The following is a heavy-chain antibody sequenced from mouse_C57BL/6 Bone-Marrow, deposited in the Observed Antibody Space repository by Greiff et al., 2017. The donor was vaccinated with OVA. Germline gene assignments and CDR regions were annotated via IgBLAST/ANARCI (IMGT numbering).Heavy chain of an antibody. CDR2: IYPGDGDT. V-gene: IGHV1-82*01. Sequence: QVQLQQSGPELVKPGASVKISCKASGYAFSSSWMNWVKQRPGKGLKWIGRIYPGDGDTNYNGKFKGKATLTADKSSSTAYMQLSSLTSEDSAVYFCARHEDGYYASYFDYWGQGTTLTVSS. CDR1: GYAFSSSW. J-gene: IGHJ2*01. CDR3: ARHEDGYYASYFDY. D-gene: IGHD2-3*01.